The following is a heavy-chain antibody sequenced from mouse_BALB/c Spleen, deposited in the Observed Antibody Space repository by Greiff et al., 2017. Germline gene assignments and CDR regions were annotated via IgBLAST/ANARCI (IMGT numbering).Heavy chain of an antibody. CDR1: GYTFTSYV. V-gene: IGHV1-14*01. CDR3: ARESRGTWFAY. Sequence: SGPELVKPGASVKMSCKASGYTFTSYVMHWVKQKPGQGLEWIGYINPYNDGTKYNEKFKGKATLTSDKSSSTAYMELSSLTSEDSAVYYCARESRGTWFAYWGQGTLVTVSA. CDR2: INPYNDGT. J-gene: IGHJ3*01.